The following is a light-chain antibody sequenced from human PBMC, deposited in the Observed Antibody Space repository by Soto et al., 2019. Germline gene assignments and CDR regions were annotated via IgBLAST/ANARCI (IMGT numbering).Light chain of an antibody. J-gene: IGKJ2*02. CDR3: QQRSNWPPGT. CDR2: DAS. CDR1: QSVNTY. Sequence: EIVLTQSPATLSLSPGDRATLSCRASQSVNTYLAWYQQKPGQAPRLLIYDASNRATGIPARFSGSGSGTDFTLTISSLEPEDFAVYYCQQRSNWPPGTLGQGTKLEIK. V-gene: IGKV3-11*01.